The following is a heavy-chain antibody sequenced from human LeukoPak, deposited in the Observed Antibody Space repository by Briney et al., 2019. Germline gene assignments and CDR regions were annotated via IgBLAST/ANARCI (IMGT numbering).Heavy chain of an antibody. D-gene: IGHD5-12*01. Sequence: GESLKISCKGSGYSFTTYWIGWARQMPGKGLEWMGIIYPGDSDTRYSPSFEGQVTISADKSISTAYLQWSSLKASDTAMYYCAGGYDEDYFDYWGQGTLVTVSS. J-gene: IGHJ4*02. CDR3: AGGYDEDYFDY. CDR1: GYSFTTYW. CDR2: IYPGDSDT. V-gene: IGHV5-51*01.